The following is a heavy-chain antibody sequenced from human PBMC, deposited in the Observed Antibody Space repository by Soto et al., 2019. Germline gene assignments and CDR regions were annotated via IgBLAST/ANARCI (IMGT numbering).Heavy chain of an antibody. D-gene: IGHD2-2*01. CDR3: ARVRCSSTSGYGVRGFFTRVGDY. V-gene: IGHV1-18*01. J-gene: IGHJ4*02. Sequence: QVQLVQSGAEVKKPGASVKVSCKASGYTFTSYGITWVRQAPGQGLEWMGWISAYNGNTNYAQKLQGRVTMTTDTSTSTAYMELRSQRSDDTPVYYCARVRCSSTSGYGVRGFFTRVGDYWGQGTLVTVSS. CDR1: GYTFTSYG. CDR2: ISAYNGNT.